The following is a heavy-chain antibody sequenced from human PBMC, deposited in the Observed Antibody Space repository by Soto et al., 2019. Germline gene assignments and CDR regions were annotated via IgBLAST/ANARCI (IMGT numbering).Heavy chain of an antibody. CDR3: ASVSRGELLPFDP. CDR2: IYYSGST. V-gene: IGHV4-30-4*01. CDR1: GGSISSGDYY. D-gene: IGHD3-10*01. J-gene: IGHJ5*02. Sequence: QVQLQESGPGLVKPSQTLSLTCTVSGGSISSGDYYWGWIRQPPGKGLEWIGYIYYSGSTYYSPSIKSRVTISLATYNNQLSLKLSSVTAADTAVYYCASVSRGELLPFDPWGQETLVTVSS.